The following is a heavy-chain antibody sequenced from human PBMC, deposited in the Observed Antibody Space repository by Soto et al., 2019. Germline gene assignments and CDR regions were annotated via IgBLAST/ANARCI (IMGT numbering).Heavy chain of an antibody. V-gene: IGHV4-31*11. CDR2: IHYSGRT. CDR3: ARYYFDSSGYYNRFEP. J-gene: IGHJ5*02. D-gene: IGHD3-22*01. CDR1: VVSITSGAYY. Sequence: PSETLSLTCAFSVVSITSGAYYCTWIRQHPWKGLEWIAYIHYSGRTYYNPSLKSRVTISVDTYNNQFSLKLRSVTAADTAVYYCARYYFDSSGYYNRFEPWCQGTLVTVAS.